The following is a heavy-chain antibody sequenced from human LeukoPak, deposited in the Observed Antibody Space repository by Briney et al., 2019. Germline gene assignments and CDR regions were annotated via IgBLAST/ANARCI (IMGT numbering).Heavy chain of an antibody. Sequence: QTLSLTSTVPGGSLTKNYGTWLRQPPGEGLEWLAYIYYYGSTNYNPSLESRLTLTVDTSKNQFSLKLSSVTAADTAVYYCAREGAGSYGFRYIDVWGKGTTVTVS. CDR2: IYYYGST. V-gene: IGHV4-59*01. CDR3: AREGAGSYGFRYIDV. D-gene: IGHD5-18*01. CDR1: GGSLTKNY. J-gene: IGHJ6*03.